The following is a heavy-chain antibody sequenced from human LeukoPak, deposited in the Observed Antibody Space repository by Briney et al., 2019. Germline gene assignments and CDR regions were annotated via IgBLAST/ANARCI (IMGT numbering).Heavy chain of an antibody. Sequence: GGSLRLSCAASGFTFSSYGMSWVRQAPGKGLECVSAISGSGGSTYYADSVKGRFTISRDNSKNTLYLQMNSLRAEDTAVYYCAKEERSRGYSYGPFDYWGQGTLVTVSS. V-gene: IGHV3-23*01. CDR1: GFTFSSYG. J-gene: IGHJ4*02. CDR3: AKEERSRGYSYGPFDY. D-gene: IGHD5-18*01. CDR2: ISGSGGST.